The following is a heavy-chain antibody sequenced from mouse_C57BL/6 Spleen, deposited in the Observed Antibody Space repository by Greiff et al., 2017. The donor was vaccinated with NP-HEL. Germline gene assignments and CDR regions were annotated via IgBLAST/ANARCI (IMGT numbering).Heavy chain of an antibody. Sequence: VQLQQPGAELVMPGASVKLSCKASGYTFTSYWMHWVKQRPGQGLEWIGEIDPSDSHTNYNQKFKGKSTLTVDKSSSTAYMQLSSLTSEDSAVYYCARRADYVDYWGQGTTLTVSS. D-gene: IGHD3-3*01. CDR1: GYTFTSYW. CDR2: IDPSDSHT. J-gene: IGHJ2*01. V-gene: IGHV1-69*01. CDR3: ARRADYVDY.